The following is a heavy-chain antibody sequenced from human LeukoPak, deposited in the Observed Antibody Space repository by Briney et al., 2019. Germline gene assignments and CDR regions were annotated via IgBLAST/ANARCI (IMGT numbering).Heavy chain of an antibody. J-gene: IGHJ4*02. CDR3: ARTYSSSDEFDY. CDR2: INPSGGST. D-gene: IGHD6-13*01. Sequence: GASVKVSCKASGYTFTSYYIHWVRQAPGQGLGWMGIINPSGGSTTYAQKFQGRVAMTRDTSTSRVYMEVSSLRSEDTAVYYCARTYSSSDEFDYWGQGTLVTVSS. CDR1: GYTFTSYY. V-gene: IGHV1-46*01.